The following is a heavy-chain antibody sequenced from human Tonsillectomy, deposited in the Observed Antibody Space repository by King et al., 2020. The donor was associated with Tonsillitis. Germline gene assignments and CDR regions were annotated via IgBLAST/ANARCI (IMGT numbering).Heavy chain of an antibody. CDR3: ARRYYDSSGYPSVDD. J-gene: IGHJ4*02. V-gene: IGHV4-39*07. CDR1: GGSISSSSYY. CDR2: IYYSGST. D-gene: IGHD3-22*01. Sequence: QLQLQESGPGLVKPSETLSLTCTVSGGSISSSSYYWGWIRQPPGKGLEWIGSIYYSGSTYYNPSLKSRVTISVDTSKNQFSLKLSSVTAADTAVYYCARRYYDSSGYPSVDDWGQGTLVTVSS.